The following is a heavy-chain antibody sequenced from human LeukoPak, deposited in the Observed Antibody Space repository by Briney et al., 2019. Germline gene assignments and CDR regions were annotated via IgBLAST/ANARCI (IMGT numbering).Heavy chain of an antibody. D-gene: IGHD1-26*01. CDR3: AKDGDTMSGTYYYDMDV. V-gene: IGHV3-30*02. J-gene: IGHJ6*03. CDR2: IRYDGSNK. Sequence: PGGSLRLSCAASGFTFSSYGMHWVRQAPGKGLEWVAFIRYDGSNKYYADSVKGRFTISRDNPKNTLYLQMNSLRGEDTAVYYCAKDGDTMSGTYYYDMDVWGKGTTVTIS. CDR1: GFTFSSYG.